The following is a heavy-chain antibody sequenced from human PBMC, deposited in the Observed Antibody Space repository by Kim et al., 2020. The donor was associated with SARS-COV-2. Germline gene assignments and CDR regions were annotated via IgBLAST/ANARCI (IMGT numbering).Heavy chain of an antibody. Sequence: SVKVSCKASGGTFSSYAISWVRQAPGQGLEWMGGIIPIFGTANYAQKFQGRVTITADESTSTAYMELSSLRSEDTAVYYCARAWYDSPRGGWAYYGMDVWGQGTTVTVSS. D-gene: IGHD3-9*01. CDR2: IIPIFGTA. J-gene: IGHJ6*02. CDR1: GGTFSSYA. V-gene: IGHV1-69*13. CDR3: ARAWYDSPRGGWAYYGMDV.